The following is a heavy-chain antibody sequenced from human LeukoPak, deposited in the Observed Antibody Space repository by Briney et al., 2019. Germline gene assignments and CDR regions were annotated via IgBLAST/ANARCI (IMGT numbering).Heavy chain of an antibody. CDR3: ATSQGSWPDYFDY. J-gene: IGHJ4*02. D-gene: IGHD6-13*01. CDR2: ISTSGNSI. Sequence: GGSLRLSCAASGFTFSSYEMNWVRQAPGKGLEWVSYISTSGNSIYYADSVKGRFTISRDNAKNSLFLQMNSLRAEDTAVYYCATSQGSWPDYFDYWGQGTLVIVSS. CDR1: GFTFSSYE. V-gene: IGHV3-48*03.